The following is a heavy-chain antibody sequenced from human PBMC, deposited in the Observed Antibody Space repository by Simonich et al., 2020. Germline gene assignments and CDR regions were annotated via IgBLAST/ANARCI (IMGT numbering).Heavy chain of an antibody. CDR1: GFSLSTSGVG. Sequence: QITLKESGPTLVKPTQTLTLTCTFSGFSLSTSGVGVGWIRQPPGKALEWLALIYWNDDKRYSPSLKGRLTITKETSKNQVVLTMTNMDPVDTATYYCAHRRGFFDYWGQGTLVTVSS. CDR3: AHRRGFFDY. V-gene: IGHV2-5*01. CDR2: IYWNDDK. J-gene: IGHJ4*02.